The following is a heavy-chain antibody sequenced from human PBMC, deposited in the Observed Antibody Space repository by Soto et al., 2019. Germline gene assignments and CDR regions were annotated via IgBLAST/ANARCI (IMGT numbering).Heavy chain of an antibody. D-gene: IGHD6-19*01. CDR3: AISLKQWLTNFDY. CDR2: ISGSGGST. Sequence: HPGGSLRLSCAASGFTFSSYAMSWVRQAPGKGLEWVSAISGSGGSTYYADSVKGRFTISRDNSKNTLYLQMNSLRAEDTAVYYCAISLKQWLTNFDYWGQGTLVTVSS. V-gene: IGHV3-23*01. J-gene: IGHJ4*02. CDR1: GFTFSSYA.